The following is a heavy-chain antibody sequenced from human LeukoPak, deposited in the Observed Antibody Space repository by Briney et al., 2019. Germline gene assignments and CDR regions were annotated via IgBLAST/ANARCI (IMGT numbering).Heavy chain of an antibody. V-gene: IGHV4-38-2*02. CDR3: ARVPTVTFFDY. D-gene: IGHD4-17*01. Sequence: SETLSLTCTVSGYSISTNYSWGWIRQPPGQGLEWIGSVHHSGRTYYNPSLKSRLTISIDTSKNQFSLKLSSVTAADTAVYYCARVPTVTFFDYWGQGTLVTVSS. J-gene: IGHJ4*02. CDR2: VHHSGRT. CDR1: GYSISTNYS.